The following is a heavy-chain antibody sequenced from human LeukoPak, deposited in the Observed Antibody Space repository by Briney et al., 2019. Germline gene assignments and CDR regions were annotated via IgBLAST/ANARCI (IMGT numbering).Heavy chain of an antibody. J-gene: IGHJ4*02. Sequence: GGSLRLSCAASGFTVSSYWLHWVRQAPGKGLVWVSRINTDGSRTSYADSVKGRFTISRDNAKNTLYLQMNSLRAEDTAVYYCASLPIKRINYFDYWGQETLVTVSS. CDR2: INTDGSRT. V-gene: IGHV3-74*01. CDR3: ASLPIKRINYFDY. CDR1: GFTVSSYW. D-gene: IGHD1-1*01.